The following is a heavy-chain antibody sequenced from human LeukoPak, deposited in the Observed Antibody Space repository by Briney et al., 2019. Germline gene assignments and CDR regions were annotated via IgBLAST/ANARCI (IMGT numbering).Heavy chain of an antibody. V-gene: IGHV1-2*02. CDR3: ARWLGWDIVLMVCALDY. CDR2: INPNSGGT. D-gene: IGHD2-8*01. CDR1: GYTFTGYY. Sequence: GASVKVSCKASGYTFTGYYMHWVRQAPGQGLEWMGWINPNSGGTNYAQKFQGRVTMTRDTSISTAYMELSRLRSDDTAVYYCARWLGWDIVLMVCALDYWGQGTLVTVSS. J-gene: IGHJ4*02.